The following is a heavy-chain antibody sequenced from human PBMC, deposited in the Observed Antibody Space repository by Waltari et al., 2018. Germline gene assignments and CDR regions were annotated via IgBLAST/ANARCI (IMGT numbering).Heavy chain of an antibody. D-gene: IGHD6-13*01. J-gene: IGHJ4*02. V-gene: IGHV4-39*07. Sequence: QLQLQESGPGLVKPSETLSLTCTVSGGSISSNSYYWGWIRQPPGKGLEWIGTSYYSGSTYYNPSLKSRVTISVDTSKNQFSLKLSSVTAADTAVYYCARLPGGAAAGTLDDYWGQGTLVTVSS. CDR3: ARLPGGAAAGTLDDY. CDR1: GGSISSNSYY. CDR2: SYYSGST.